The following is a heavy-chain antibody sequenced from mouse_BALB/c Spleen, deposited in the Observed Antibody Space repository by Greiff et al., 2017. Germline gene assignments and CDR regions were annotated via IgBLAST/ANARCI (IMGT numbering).Heavy chain of an antibody. CDR3: ARGRDDGFAY. Sequence: VKVVESGPGLVAPSQSLSITCTVSGFSLTSYGVHWVRQPPGKGLEWLGVIWAGGSTNYNSALMSRLSISKDNSKSQVFLKMNSLQTDDTAMYYCARGRDDGFAYWGQGTLVTVSA. J-gene: IGHJ3*01. CDR1: GFSLTSYG. V-gene: IGHV2-9*02. D-gene: IGHD2-12*01. CDR2: IWAGGST.